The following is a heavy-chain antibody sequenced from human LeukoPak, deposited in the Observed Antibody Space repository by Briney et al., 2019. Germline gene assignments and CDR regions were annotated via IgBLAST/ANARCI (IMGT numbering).Heavy chain of an antibody. CDR1: GFTFSSYG. J-gene: IGHJ6*02. V-gene: IGHV4-34*08. D-gene: IGHD2-2*02. CDR2: IHHNGTR. CDR3: AAAPILRGEGGEHYKYGMDV. Sequence: GSLRLSCAASGFTFSSYGIHWVRQSPGKGLEWIGEIHHNGTRNYNPSLKSRVTISADTFKNHFSLIVTSLTAADTAVYYCAAAPILRGEGGEHYKYGMDVWGQGTTVIVSS.